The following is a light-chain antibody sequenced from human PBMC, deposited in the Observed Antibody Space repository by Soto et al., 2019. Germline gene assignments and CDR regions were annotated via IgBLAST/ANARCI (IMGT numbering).Light chain of an antibody. Sequence: VVLTQSPATLSLSPGERGTLSCGASQSVSSSYVAWYQHKPGLAPRLLIHDTSSRAIGFPDRLSGSKSGTNFTLTIRRMEPEDVGMYYCQQYGSSPITFGQGTRLEIK. V-gene: IGKV3D-20*01. J-gene: IGKJ5*01. CDR3: QQYGSSPIT. CDR1: QSVSSSY. CDR2: DTS.